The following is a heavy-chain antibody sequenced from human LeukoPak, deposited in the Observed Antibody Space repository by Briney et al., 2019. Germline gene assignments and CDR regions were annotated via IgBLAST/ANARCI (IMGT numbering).Heavy chain of an antibody. Sequence: PGGSLRLSCVASGTTVSSNYMSWVRQAPGKGLEWVSVIYSGGFTYYADSVKGRFTISRDSSKNTLYLQMNSLRAEDSAVYYCVVTATYKFDYWGQGTLVTVSS. CDR2: IYSGGFT. V-gene: IGHV3-53*01. CDR3: VVTATYKFDY. J-gene: IGHJ4*02. CDR1: GTTVSSNY. D-gene: IGHD2-15*01.